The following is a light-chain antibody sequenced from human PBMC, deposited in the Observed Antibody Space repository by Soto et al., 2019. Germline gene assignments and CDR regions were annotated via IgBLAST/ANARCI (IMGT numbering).Light chain of an antibody. Sequence: EIVMTQSPAPLSVSPGERATLSCRASHSIASNLVWNQQKPGQAPRLLIYAASIRASDCPARFSGSGSGTEFTLTISGLQSDDFAVYFCQQYNKWPPWTCGDGTEVEIK. CDR1: HSIASN. V-gene: IGKV3-15*01. CDR3: QQYNKWPPWT. J-gene: IGKJ1*01. CDR2: AAS.